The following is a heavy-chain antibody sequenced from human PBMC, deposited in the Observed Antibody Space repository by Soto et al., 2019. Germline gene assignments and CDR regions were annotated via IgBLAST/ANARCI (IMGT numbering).Heavy chain of an antibody. CDR1: GFTFSSYE. CDR2: ISSSGSTI. J-gene: IGHJ4*02. CDR3: ARDPGDSSGWYGVDY. Sequence: EVQLVESGGGLVQPGGSLRLSCAASGFTFSSYEMNWVRQAPGKGLEWVSYISSSGSTIYYADSVKGRFTISRDNAKNSLYMQMKILRAEDTAVYYCARDPGDSSGWYGVDYWGQGTLVTVSS. V-gene: IGHV3-48*03. D-gene: IGHD6-19*01.